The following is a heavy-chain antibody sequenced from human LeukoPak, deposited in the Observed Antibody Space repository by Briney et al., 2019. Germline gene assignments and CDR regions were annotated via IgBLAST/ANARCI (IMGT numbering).Heavy chain of an antibody. Sequence: TEGSLRLSCAASGFTFSSYEMNWVRQAPGKGLEWVSFISSSGSTIYYADSVKGRFTISRDNAKNSLYLQMNSLRAEDTAVYYCASPDSSFDYWGQGTLVTVSS. V-gene: IGHV3-48*03. CDR3: ASPDSSFDY. CDR1: GFTFSSYE. J-gene: IGHJ4*02. CDR2: ISSSGSTI. D-gene: IGHD3-22*01.